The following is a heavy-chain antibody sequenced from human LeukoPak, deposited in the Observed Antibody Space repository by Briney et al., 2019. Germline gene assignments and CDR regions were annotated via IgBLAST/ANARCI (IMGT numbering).Heavy chain of an antibody. V-gene: IGHV1-2*04. CDR2: INPISGGT. CDR1: GYTFTGYY. J-gene: IGHJ6*02. D-gene: IGHD3-10*01. CDR3: ARDSSPRSGSYYTTGYGMDV. Sequence: GASVKVSCKASGYTFTGYYMHWVRQAPGQGLEWMGWINPISGGTNYAQKFQGWVTMTRDTSISTAYMELSRLRSDDTAVYYCARDSSPRSGSYYTTGYGMDVWGQGTTVTVSS.